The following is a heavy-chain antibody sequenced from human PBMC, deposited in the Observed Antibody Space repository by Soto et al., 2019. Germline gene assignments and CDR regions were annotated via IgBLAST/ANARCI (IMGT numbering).Heavy chain of an antibody. CDR2: IYYSGGA. D-gene: IGHD2-15*01. J-gene: IGHJ5*01. CDR1: GVSIHNSHSF. Sequence: PSETLSLTCAVSGVSIHNSHSFWGWIRQPPGKGLEFIGSIYYSGGANYNPSLKSRVTISLDTSKNQFSLTVNSVTAADTAIYYCGRVVEGDTRHTDFDSWGQGTLVTVSS. CDR3: GRVVEGDTRHTDFDS. V-gene: IGHV4-39*01.